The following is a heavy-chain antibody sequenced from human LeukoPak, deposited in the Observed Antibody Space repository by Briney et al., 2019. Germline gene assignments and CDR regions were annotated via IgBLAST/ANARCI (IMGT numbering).Heavy chain of an antibody. V-gene: IGHV3-23*01. CDR1: GFTFSSYA. CDR2: ISGSGGST. CDR3: ASSRAYYYYYYMDV. Sequence: GGSLRLSCAASGFTFSSYAMSWVRQAPGKGLEWVSAISGSGGSTYYADSVKGRFTISRDNSKNTLYLQMNSLRAEDTAVYYCASSRAYYYYYYMDVWGKGTTVTVSS. J-gene: IGHJ6*03.